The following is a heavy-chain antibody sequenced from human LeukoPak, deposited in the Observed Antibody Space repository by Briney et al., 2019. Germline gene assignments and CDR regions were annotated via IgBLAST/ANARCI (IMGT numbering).Heavy chain of an antibody. CDR3: ASSGSYRGRFDY. J-gene: IGHJ4*02. CDR2: IIPIFGTA. CDR1: GGTFSSYA. V-gene: IGHV1-69*13. D-gene: IGHD1-26*01. Sequence: SVKVSCKASGGTFSSYAISWVRQAPGQGLEWMGGIIPIFGTANYAQKFQGRVTITADESTSTAYMELSSLRPEDTAVYYCASSGSYRGRFDYWGQGTLVTVSS.